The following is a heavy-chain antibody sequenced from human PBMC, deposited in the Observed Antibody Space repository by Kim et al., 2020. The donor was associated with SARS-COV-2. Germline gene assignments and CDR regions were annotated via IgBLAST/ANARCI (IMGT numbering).Heavy chain of an antibody. CDR2: IGTAGDT. V-gene: IGHV3-13*01. J-gene: IGHJ4*02. D-gene: IGHD3-22*01. CDR1: GFTFSSYD. Sequence: GGSLRLSCAASGFTFSSYDMHWVRQAIGKGLEWVSAIGTAGDTYYPDSVKGRFTISRENAKNSLYLQMNSLRAGDTAVYYCARVSYDSSGYHLYFDYWGQGSLVTGAS. CDR3: ARVSYDSSGYHLYFDY.